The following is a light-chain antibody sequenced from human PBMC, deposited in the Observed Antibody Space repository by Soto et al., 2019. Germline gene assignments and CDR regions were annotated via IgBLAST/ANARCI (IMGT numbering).Light chain of an antibody. V-gene: IGLV2-14*01. J-gene: IGLJ2*01. CDR3: SSFTSSTTLL. CDR2: EVT. Sequence: QSALTQAASGSGSPGQSITISCTGTSSDVGGYDSVSWYQQHPGKAPKLMIYEVTNRPSGVSNRFSGSKSGNTASLTISGLQAEDEADYYCSSFTSSTTLLFGGGTQLTVL. CDR1: SSDVGGYDS.